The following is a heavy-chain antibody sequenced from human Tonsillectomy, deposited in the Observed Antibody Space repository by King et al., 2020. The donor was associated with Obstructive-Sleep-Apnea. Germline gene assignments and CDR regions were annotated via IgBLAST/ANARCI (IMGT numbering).Heavy chain of an antibody. D-gene: IGHD6-19*01. CDR2: INAGNGDT. CDR3: ARGQWLVPGI. J-gene: IGHJ3*02. Sequence: VQLVQSGAEVKEPGTSVRVSCKASGYTFISDEIHWVRQAPGQRPEWMGWINAGNGDTRLSQNFQGRLTMTSKTSASTAYMDLSSLRSEDTAVYYCARGQWLVPGIWGQGTLVTVSS. CDR1: GYTFISDE. V-gene: IGHV1-3*01.